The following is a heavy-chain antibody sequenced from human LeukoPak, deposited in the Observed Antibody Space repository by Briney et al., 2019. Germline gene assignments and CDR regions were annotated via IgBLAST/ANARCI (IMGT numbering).Heavy chain of an antibody. J-gene: IGHJ4*02. V-gene: IGHV1-2*06. D-gene: IGHD3-3*01. CDR1: GYTFTGYY. CDR3: STAFGVVDFDY. CDR2: INPNTGGT. Sequence: ASVKVSCKTSGYTFTGYYMHWVRQGPGQGLEWMGRINPNTGGTNYSQKFQGRVTMTRDTSISTAYMELSSLRSDDTAVYYCSTAFGVVDFDYWDQGTLVTVSS.